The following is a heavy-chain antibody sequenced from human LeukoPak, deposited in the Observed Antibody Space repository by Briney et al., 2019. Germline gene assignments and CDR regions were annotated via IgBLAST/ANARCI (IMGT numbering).Heavy chain of an antibody. CDR3: ARTNLDYGGNCYFDY. CDR1: GGSISSGDYY. D-gene: IGHD4-23*01. CDR2: IYYSGST. Sequence: SETLSLTCTVFGGSISSGDYYWSWIRQPPGKGLEWIGYIYYSGSTYYNPSLKSRITISVDTSKNQFSLKLSSVTAADTAVYYCARTNLDYGGNCYFDYWGQGTLVTVSS. V-gene: IGHV4-30-4*01. J-gene: IGHJ4*02.